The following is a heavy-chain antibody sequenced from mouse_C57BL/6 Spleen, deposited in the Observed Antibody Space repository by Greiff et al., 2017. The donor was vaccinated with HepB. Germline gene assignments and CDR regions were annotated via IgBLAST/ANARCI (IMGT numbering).Heavy chain of an antibody. CDR2: IYPGDGDT. CDR3: ARGTTVVADYNAMDY. CDR1: GYSFSSYW. Sequence: QVQLQQSGAELVKPGASVKISCKASGYSFSSYWMNWVKQRPGKGLEWIGQIYPGDGDTNYNGKFKGKATLTADKSSSTAYMQLSSLTSEDSAVYFCARGTTVVADYNAMDYWGQGTSVTVSS. J-gene: IGHJ4*01. V-gene: IGHV1-80*01. D-gene: IGHD1-1*01.